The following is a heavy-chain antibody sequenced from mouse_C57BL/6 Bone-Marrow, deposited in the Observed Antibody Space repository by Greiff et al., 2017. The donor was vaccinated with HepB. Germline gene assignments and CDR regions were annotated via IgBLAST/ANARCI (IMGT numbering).Heavy chain of an antibody. CDR1: GYTFTDYY. CDR3: ASELGRDFDY. CDR2: INPYNGGT. Sequence: EVQLQQSGPVLVKPGASVKMSCKASGYTFTDYYMNWVKQSHGKSLEWIGVINPYNGGTSYNQKFKGKATLTDDKSSSTAYMELNSLTSEDSAVYYCASELGRDFDYWGQGTTLTVSS. V-gene: IGHV1-19*01. D-gene: IGHD4-1*01. J-gene: IGHJ2*01.